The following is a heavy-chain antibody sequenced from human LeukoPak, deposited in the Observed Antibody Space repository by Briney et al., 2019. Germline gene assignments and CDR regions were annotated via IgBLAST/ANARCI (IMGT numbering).Heavy chain of an antibody. D-gene: IGHD6-13*01. J-gene: IGHJ4*02. CDR3: AKRYTSGWYQYYFDC. CDR2: ISGSGINT. V-gene: IGHV3-23*01. Sequence: HSGGSLRLSCAASGFTFSSFAMGWVRQAPGKGLEWVSGISGSGINTYYADSVKGRFTISRDSSKGTLYLQMNSLRAEDTAVYYCAKRYTSGWYQYYFDCWGQGTLVTVSS. CDR1: GFTFSSFA.